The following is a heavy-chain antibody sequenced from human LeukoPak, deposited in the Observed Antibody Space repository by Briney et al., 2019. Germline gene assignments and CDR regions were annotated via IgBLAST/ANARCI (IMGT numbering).Heavy chain of an antibody. J-gene: IGHJ5*01. V-gene: IGHV3-74*03. D-gene: IGHD6-19*01. CDR2: INSDGYSI. CDR3: TRAGYSSGFDS. CDR1: GFTFSGYW. Sequence: GGSLRLSCAASGFTFSGYWMHWVRQARVKGLVWVSRINSDGYSITYADSVKGRFTISRDNAKNTLYLQMNSLIAEDTAVYFCTRAGYSSGFDSWGQGTLVTVSS.